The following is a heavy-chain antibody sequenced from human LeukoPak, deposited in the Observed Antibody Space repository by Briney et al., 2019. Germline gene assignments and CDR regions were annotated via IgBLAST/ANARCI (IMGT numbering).Heavy chain of an antibody. CDR2: ISYDGSNK. CDR1: GFTFSSYA. Sequence: GGSLRLSCAASGFTFSSYAMHWVRQAPGKGLEWVAVISYDGSNKYYADSVKGRFTISRDNSKNTLYLQMNSLRVEDTAVYYCAKDPRIFGVDYYFDYWGQGTLVTVSS. V-gene: IGHV3-30-3*01. J-gene: IGHJ4*02. CDR3: AKDPRIFGVDYYFDY. D-gene: IGHD3-3*01.